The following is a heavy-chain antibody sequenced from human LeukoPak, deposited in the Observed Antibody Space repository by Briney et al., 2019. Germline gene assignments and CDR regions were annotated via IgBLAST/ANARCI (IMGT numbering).Heavy chain of an antibody. CDR1: GYTFTGYY. V-gene: IGHV1-2*02. CDR3: ASGRRGGYGLDV. D-gene: IGHD3-16*01. Sequence: AAVKVSCKASGYTFTGYYMHWVRQAPGQGLEWVGWINPDSGGTNYAQKFQGRVTMTRDTSTSTVYMQLSRLRSDDTAVYYCASGRRGGYGLDVWDQGTTVTVSS. J-gene: IGHJ6*02. CDR2: INPDSGGT.